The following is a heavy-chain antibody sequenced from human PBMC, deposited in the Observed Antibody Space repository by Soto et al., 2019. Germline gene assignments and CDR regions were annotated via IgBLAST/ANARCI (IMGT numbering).Heavy chain of an antibody. J-gene: IGHJ4*02. Sequence: QVQLQESGPGLVKPSETLSLTCTVSSGSINNYYWSWIRQPPGKGLEFIGYIYYAGTTTYNPSLKSRVTISVDTSKNQFSLKLSSVTAADTAVYYCARLCGYYQALDSWGQGTLLTVSS. CDR1: SGSINNYY. CDR2: IYYAGTT. D-gene: IGHD3-22*01. CDR3: ARLCGYYQALDS. V-gene: IGHV4-59*08.